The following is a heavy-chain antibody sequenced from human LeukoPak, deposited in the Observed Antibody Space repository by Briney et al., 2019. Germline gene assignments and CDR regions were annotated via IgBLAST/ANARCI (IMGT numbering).Heavy chain of an antibody. V-gene: IGHV4-59*01. CDR3: VRGPYGASISNWFDP. Sequence: PSETLSLTCSVSGDSITGYSWSWIRQTPGKGLEWIGYIYHNGDTHYNPSLNSRLSISVDTPNNQFSLNLRSVTAADTAVYYCVRGPYGASISNWFDPWGQGLLVTVSS. CDR1: GDSITGYS. CDR2: IYHNGDT. D-gene: IGHD4/OR15-4a*01. J-gene: IGHJ5*02.